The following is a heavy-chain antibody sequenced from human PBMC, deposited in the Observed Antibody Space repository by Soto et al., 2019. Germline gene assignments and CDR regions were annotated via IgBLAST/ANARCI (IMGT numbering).Heavy chain of an antibody. V-gene: IGHV3-21*01. D-gene: IGHD3-22*01. CDR2: ISSSSSYI. Sequence: PGVSLGLSCAASGFTFGSYSMNWVRQAPGKGLEWVSSISSSSSYIYYADSVKGRFTISRDNAKNSLYLQMNSLRAEDTAVYYCASSPSSGYFDYWGQGTLVTVSS. CDR1: GFTFGSYS. CDR3: ASSPSSGYFDY. J-gene: IGHJ4*02.